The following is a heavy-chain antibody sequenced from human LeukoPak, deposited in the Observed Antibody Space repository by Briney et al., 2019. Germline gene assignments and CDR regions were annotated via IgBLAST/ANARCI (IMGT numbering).Heavy chain of an antibody. CDR3: ARDRLYYYDSSGTFDY. CDR1: GFTFSSYG. CDR2: IWYDGSNK. Sequence: GGSLRLSCAASGFTFSSYGMHWVRQAPGKGLEWVAVIWYDGSNKYYADSVKGRFTISRDNSKNTLYLQMNSLRAEDTAVYYWARDRLYYYDSSGTFDYWGQGTLVTVSS. D-gene: IGHD3-22*01. V-gene: IGHV3-33*01. J-gene: IGHJ4*02.